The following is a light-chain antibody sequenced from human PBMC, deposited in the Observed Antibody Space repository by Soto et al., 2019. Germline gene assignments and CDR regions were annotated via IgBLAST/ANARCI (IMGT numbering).Light chain of an antibody. CDR2: DAS. J-gene: IGLJ2*01. V-gene: IGLV2-11*01. CDR3: CAYAGNYIFI. Sequence: QSALTQPRSVSGFPGQSVTISCSGTRSDIGRFDYVSWFQQHPGKAPKLVIYDASKRPSGVPDRFSGSRSANTASLTISGLQAEDEADYHCCAYAGNYIFIFGGGTQLTVL. CDR1: RSDIGRFDY.